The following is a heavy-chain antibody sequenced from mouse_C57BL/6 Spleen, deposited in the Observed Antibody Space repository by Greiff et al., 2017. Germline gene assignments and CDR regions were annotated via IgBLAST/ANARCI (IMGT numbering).Heavy chain of an antibody. Sequence: EVNLVDSGEGLVKPGGSLKLSCAASGFTFSSYAMSWVRQTPEKRLEWVAYISSGGDYIYYADTVKGRFTISRDNARNTLYLQMSSLKSEDTAMYYCTRDLYYYGSSHWYFDVWGTGTTVTVSS. V-gene: IGHV5-9-1*02. D-gene: IGHD1-1*01. CDR3: TRDLYYYGSSHWYFDV. CDR2: ISSGGDYI. J-gene: IGHJ1*03. CDR1: GFTFSSYA.